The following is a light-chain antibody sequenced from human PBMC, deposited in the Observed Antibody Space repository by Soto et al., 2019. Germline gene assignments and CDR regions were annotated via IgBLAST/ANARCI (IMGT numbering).Light chain of an antibody. CDR3: QQYGTPST. CDR1: HSVSSNY. J-gene: IGKJ1*01. Sequence: EIVLTQSPATLSLSPGERATLSCRSSHSVSSNYLAWHQQKPRQAPRLLIYDLSSRATGTADRCSGSGSGTDFTITISRLEAVDFAVYYCQQYGTPSTFGQGTKVEIK. V-gene: IGKV3-20*01. CDR2: DLS.